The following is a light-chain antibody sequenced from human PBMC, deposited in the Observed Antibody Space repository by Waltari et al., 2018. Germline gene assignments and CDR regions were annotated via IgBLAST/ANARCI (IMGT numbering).Light chain of an antibody. CDR1: QSLNVAY. Sequence: EIVLTQSPGTLSLSPGEKAILSCRASQSLNVAYVVWYQHKSGQAPRLLIYGALYRAADIPDRFSGSGSGTDFTLTITRLEPDDFAVYYCQQYDTSPGTFGQGTRLEMK. J-gene: IGKJ2*01. CDR3: QQYDTSPGT. CDR2: GAL. V-gene: IGKV3-20*01.